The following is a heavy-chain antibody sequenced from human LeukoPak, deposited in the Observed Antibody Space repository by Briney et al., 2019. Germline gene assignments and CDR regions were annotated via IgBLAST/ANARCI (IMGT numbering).Heavy chain of an antibody. V-gene: IGHV6-1*01. Sequence: SQTLSLTCAISGDSVSSNSAAWNWIRQSPSRGLEWLGRTYYRSKWYNDYAVSVKSRITINPDTSKNQFSLQLNSVTPEDTAVYYCAKVRIVGATTVGAFDIWGQGTMVTVSS. CDR3: AKVRIVGATTVGAFDI. D-gene: IGHD1-26*01. J-gene: IGHJ3*02. CDR2: TYYRSKWYN. CDR1: GDSVSSNSAA.